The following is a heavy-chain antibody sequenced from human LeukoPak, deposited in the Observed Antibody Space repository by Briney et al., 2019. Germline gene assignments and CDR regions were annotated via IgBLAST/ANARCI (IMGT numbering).Heavy chain of an antibody. J-gene: IGHJ4*02. D-gene: IGHD6-19*01. CDR2: ISHDGGNK. V-gene: IGHV3-30-3*01. CDR3: ATPYTSGWSLYFDN. CDR1: GFTFSSYT. Sequence: GGSLRLSCAASGFTFSSYTMHWVRQAPDKGLEWVAVISHDGGNKYYADSVKGRFTISRDNSKNTPYLQMNGLRAEETAMYYCATPYTSGWSLYFDNWGQGTLVTVSS.